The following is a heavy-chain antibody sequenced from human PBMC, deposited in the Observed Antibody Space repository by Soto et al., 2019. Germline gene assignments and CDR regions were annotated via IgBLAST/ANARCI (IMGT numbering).Heavy chain of an antibody. CDR3: ARHPERIAQIGWFDP. J-gene: IGHJ5*02. CDR1: GFTFSSYS. CDR2: ISSSSSTI. V-gene: IGHV3-48*01. D-gene: IGHD6-13*01. Sequence: PGGSLRLSCAASGFTFSSYSMNWVRQAPGKGLEWVSYISSSSSTIYYADSVKGRFTISRDNAKNSLYLQMNSLRAEGTAVYYCARHPERIAQIGWFDPWGQGTLVTVSS.